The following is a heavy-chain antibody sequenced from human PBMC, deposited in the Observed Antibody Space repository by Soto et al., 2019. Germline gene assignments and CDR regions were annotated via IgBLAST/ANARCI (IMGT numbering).Heavy chain of an antibody. CDR1: GFIFSDYD. CDR3: ERAFVATNGMDV. CDR2: ISDSGRII. D-gene: IGHD5-12*01. Sequence: GSLRLSCAASGFIFSDYDMNWVRQAPGKGLEWLSYISDSGRIIYNADSVKGRFTISRDNAQNSLYLQMNTLRPEDTAIYYCERAFVATNGMDVWGQGTTVTVSS. J-gene: IGHJ6*02. V-gene: IGHV3-48*03.